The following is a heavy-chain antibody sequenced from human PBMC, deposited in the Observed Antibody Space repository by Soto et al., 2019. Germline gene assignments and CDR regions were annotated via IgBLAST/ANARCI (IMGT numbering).Heavy chain of an antibody. V-gene: IGHV3-48*02. CDR3: ASRDHDFIGYYGMDV. D-gene: IGHD3-16*02. CDR2: ISSGSSTI. Sequence: GGSLRLSCSASGFTFSSYSMNWVRQAPGKGLEWVSYISSGSSTIYYADSVKGRFTISRDNAENSLYLQMNSLRDEDTAVYYCASRDHDFIGYYGMDVWGQRTTVTVSS. J-gene: IGHJ6*02. CDR1: GFTFSSYS.